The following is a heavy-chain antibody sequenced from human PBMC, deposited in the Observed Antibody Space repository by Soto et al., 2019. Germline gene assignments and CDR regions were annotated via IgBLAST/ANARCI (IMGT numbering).Heavy chain of an antibody. V-gene: IGHV4-34*09. D-gene: IGHD3-10*01. Sequence: SETLSLTCAVYGGSFSGYYWTWIRQPPGKGLEWIGYVYYSGSTYYNPSLKSRVTISVDTSKNQFSLKLSSVTAADTAVYYCARGGYYGSGSYYNNYYYGMDVWGQGTTVTVSS. CDR2: VYYSGST. CDR3: ARGGYYGSGSYYNNYYYGMDV. J-gene: IGHJ6*02. CDR1: GGSFSGYY.